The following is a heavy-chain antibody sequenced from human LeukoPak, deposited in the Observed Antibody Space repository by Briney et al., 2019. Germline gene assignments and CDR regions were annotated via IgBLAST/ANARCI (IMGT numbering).Heavy chain of an antibody. D-gene: IGHD4-17*01. V-gene: IGHV3-64D*06. Sequence: GGSLRLSCSASGFTFSSYAMHWVRQAPGKGLEYVSAISSNGGSTYYADSVKGRFTISRDNSKNTLHLQMSSLRAEDTAVYYCVKEYGDYEFDYWGQGTLVTVSS. CDR3: VKEYGDYEFDY. CDR1: GFTFSSYA. J-gene: IGHJ4*02. CDR2: ISSNGGST.